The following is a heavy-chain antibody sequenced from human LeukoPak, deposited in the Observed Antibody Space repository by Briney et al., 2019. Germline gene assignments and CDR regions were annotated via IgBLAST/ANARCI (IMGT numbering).Heavy chain of an antibody. Sequence: GESLKISCKGSGYSFTTYWIGWVRQMPGKGLEWMGIIYPGDSDTRYSPSFQGQVTISADKSISTAYLQWSSLKASDTAMYYCATLGWAYGGYDKYYFDYWGQGTLVTVSS. V-gene: IGHV5-51*01. D-gene: IGHD5-12*01. CDR2: IYPGDSDT. CDR3: ATLGWAYGGYDKYYFDY. J-gene: IGHJ4*02. CDR1: GYSFTTYW.